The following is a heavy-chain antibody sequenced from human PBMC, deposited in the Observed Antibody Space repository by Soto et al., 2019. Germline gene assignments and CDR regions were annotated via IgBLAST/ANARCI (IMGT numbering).Heavy chain of an antibody. D-gene: IGHD6-6*01. CDR1: GYTLTELS. CDR2: FDPEDGET. V-gene: IGHV1-24*01. J-gene: IGHJ5*02. CDR3: ATGDIAARRYNWFDP. Sequence: ASVKVSCKVSGYTLTELSMHWVRQAPGKGLEWMGGFDPEDGETIYAQKFQGRVTMTEDTSTDTAYMELGSLRSEDTAVYYCATGDIAARRYNWFDPWGQGTLVTVSS.